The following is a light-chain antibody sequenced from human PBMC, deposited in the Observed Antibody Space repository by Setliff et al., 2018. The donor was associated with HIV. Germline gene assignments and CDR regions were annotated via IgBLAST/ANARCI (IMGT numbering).Light chain of an antibody. CDR2: DNN. CDR1: SSDIGAGYD. V-gene: IGLV1-40*01. J-gene: IGLJ1*01. Sequence: QSVLTQPPSVSGAPGQRVTISCTGSSSDIGAGYDVHWYQHLPGAAPKLVIFDNNNRPSGVPDRVSGSKSGTSASLAITGLQAEDEADYYCHSYDGRLDGLHVFGTGTKVTVL. CDR3: HSYDGRLDGLHV.